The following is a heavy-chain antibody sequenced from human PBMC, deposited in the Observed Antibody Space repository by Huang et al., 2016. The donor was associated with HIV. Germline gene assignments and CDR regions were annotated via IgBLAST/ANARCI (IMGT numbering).Heavy chain of an antibody. Sequence: QVQLQQWGAGLLKPSETLSLTCAVYGGSVSGHYWRWIRQPPGKGLEWIAEINDNVYTNYNPSLKSRVTISVHTSRNQFSLKLNSVTAADAAVYYCARASWYEPRSWYFGLWGRGTLVTVSS. J-gene: IGHJ2*01. CDR2: INDNVYT. D-gene: IGHD6-13*01. CDR1: GGSVSGHY. CDR3: ARASWYEPRSWYFGL. V-gene: IGHV4-34*01.